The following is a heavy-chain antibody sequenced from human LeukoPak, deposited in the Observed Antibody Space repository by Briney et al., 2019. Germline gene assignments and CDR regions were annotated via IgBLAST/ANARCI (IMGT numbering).Heavy chain of an antibody. CDR1: GFTFSSYA. CDR3: ARAEGYGGELDS. Sequence: GGSLRLSCAASGFTFSSYAMSWVRQAPGKGLEWVSAISGSGGSTYYADSVKGRFTISRDNSKNRLYLQMNSLRAEDTAVYYCARAEGYGGELDSWGQGTLVTVSS. V-gene: IGHV3-23*01. CDR2: ISGSGGST. J-gene: IGHJ4*02. D-gene: IGHD4-23*01.